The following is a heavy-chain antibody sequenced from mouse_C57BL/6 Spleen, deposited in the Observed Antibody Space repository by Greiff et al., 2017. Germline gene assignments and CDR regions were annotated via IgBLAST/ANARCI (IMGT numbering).Heavy chain of an antibody. D-gene: IGHD2-2*01. J-gene: IGHJ3*01. CDR2: IIPSSGYT. V-gene: IGHV1-7*01. CDR3: ERDSTMVTTGFAY. CDR1: GYTFTSYW. Sequence: QVQLQQSGAELAKPGASVKLSCKASGYTFTSYWMHWVKQRPGQGLAWIGYIIPSSGYTKYNQKFKDKATLTADKSSSTAYMQLSSLTYEDSAVYYCERDSTMVTTGFAYWGQGTLVTVSA.